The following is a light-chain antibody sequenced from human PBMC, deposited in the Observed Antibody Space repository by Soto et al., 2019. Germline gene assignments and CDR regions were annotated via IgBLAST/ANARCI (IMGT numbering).Light chain of an antibody. CDR2: AAS. CDR3: QQSYSTPYT. J-gene: IGKJ2*01. Sequence: DIQMTQSPSSLSASVGDRVTITCRASQSISSYLNWYQQKPGKAPKLLIYAASSLQSGVPSRFSGSGSGTEFTLTISSLQPENFATYYCQQSYSTPYTFGQGTKLKSK. V-gene: IGKV1-39*01. CDR1: QSISSY.